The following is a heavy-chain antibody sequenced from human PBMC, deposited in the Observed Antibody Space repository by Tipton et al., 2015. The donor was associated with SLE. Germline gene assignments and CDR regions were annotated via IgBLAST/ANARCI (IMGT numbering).Heavy chain of an antibody. D-gene: IGHD3-10*01. CDR2: IRYDGSNK. CDR3: AKALRGFTMVQGVTF. Sequence: SLRLSCAASGFTFSSYGMHWVRQAPGKGLEWVAFIRYDGSNKYYADSVKGRFTISRDNSKNTLYLQMNSLRAEDTAVYYCAKALRGFTMVQGVTFWGQGTLVTVSS. J-gene: IGHJ4*02. CDR1: GFTFSSYG. V-gene: IGHV3-30*02.